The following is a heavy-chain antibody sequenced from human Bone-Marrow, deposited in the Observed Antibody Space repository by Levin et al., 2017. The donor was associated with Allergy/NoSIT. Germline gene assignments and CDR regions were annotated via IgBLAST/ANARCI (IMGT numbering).Heavy chain of an antibody. CDR3: AREGQSLVRGANDY. Sequence: PGGSLRLSCAAPGFTFSDSYMTWIRQTPGKGLEWISYISPTSNTIYYADSVRGRFTISRDNAQRSLHLQMDSLRVEDTGLYYCAREGQSLVRGANDYWGQGILVTVSS. CDR2: ISPTSNTI. J-gene: IGHJ4*02. D-gene: IGHD2-8*02. V-gene: IGHV3-11*01. CDR1: GFTFSDSY.